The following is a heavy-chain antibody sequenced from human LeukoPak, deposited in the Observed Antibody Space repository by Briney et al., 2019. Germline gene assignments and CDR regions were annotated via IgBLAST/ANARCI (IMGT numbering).Heavy chain of an antibody. CDR2: IYYSGST. CDR1: GGSISSYY. V-gene: IGHV4-59*01. Sequence: SETLSLTCTVSGGSISSYYWSWIRQPPGKGLEWIWYIYYSGSTNYNPSLKSRVTISVDTSKNQFSLKLSSVTAADTAVYYCARAGRTTMVRGAIDYWGQGTLVTVSS. CDR3: ARAGRTTMVRGAIDY. J-gene: IGHJ4*02. D-gene: IGHD3-10*01.